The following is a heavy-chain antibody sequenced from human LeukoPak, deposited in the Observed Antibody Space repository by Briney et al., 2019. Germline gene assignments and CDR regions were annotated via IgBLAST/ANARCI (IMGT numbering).Heavy chain of an antibody. Sequence: GGSLRLSCATSGFTFSSYEMNWVRQGPGKGLEWVSFITSSGSASYYADSVRGRCTISRDNATNSLNVKMNSLRAEDTGVYYCARVGNLRVGAEDAFDIWGQGTMVTVSS. J-gene: IGHJ3*02. D-gene: IGHD1-26*01. CDR2: ITSSGSAS. V-gene: IGHV3-48*03. CDR3: ARVGNLRVGAEDAFDI. CDR1: GFTFSSYE.